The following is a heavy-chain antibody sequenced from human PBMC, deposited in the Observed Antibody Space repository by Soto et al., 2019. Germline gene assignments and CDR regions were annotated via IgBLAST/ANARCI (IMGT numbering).Heavy chain of an antibody. D-gene: IGHD6-6*01. CDR2: ITSSSTYL. CDR3: ARDLVIYASSSVPFDF. CDR1: GFTFSSYT. Sequence: EVQLVESGGGLVKPGGSLRLSCAASGFTFSSYTMSWVRQAPGKGLEWVSSITSSSTYLYYADSVKGRFTISRDNAKTSLYLQMNSLRAEDTAVYFCARDLVIYASSSVPFDFWGQGSLVTVAS. V-gene: IGHV3-21*01. J-gene: IGHJ4*02.